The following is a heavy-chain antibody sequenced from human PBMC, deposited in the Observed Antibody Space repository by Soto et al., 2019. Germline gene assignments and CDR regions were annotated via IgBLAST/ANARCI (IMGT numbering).Heavy chain of an antibody. CDR2: IYYSGST. V-gene: IGHV4-59*01. D-gene: IGHD3-10*02. CDR3: ASMYNWFDP. J-gene: IGHJ5*02. Sequence: ETLSVTCTVSGVSISSYYWSWIRQPPGKGLEWIGYIYYSGSTNYNPSLKSRVTISVDTSKNQFSLKLSSVTAADTAVYYCASMYNWFDPWGQGTLVTVSS. CDR1: GVSISSYY.